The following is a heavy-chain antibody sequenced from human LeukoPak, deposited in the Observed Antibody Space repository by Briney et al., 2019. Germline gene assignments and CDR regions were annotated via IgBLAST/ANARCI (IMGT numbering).Heavy chain of an antibody. J-gene: IGHJ4*02. CDR2: IKEDGSEK. Sequence: GGSLRLSCAASGFTFSSYWMTWVRQTPGKGLEWVANIKEDGSEKYYVDSGKGRFTISRDNARNSLYLQMNSLRVEDTAVYYCARAMDFWGQGTLVTVSS. CDR3: ARAMDF. V-gene: IGHV3-7*03. CDR1: GFTFSSYW.